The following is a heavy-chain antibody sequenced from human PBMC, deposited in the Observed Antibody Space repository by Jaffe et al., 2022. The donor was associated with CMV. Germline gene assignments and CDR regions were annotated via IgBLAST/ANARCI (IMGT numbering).Heavy chain of an antibody. D-gene: IGHD6-6*01. CDR3: ASDGVAARPSAY. CDR1: GFTFSGYY. J-gene: IGHJ4*02. Sequence: QVQLVESGGGLVKPGGSLRLSCAASGFTFSGYYMSWIRQAPGKGLEWVSFISSGSTYTKYAESVKGRFSISRDNANNSLYLQMNSLRPEDTAVYYCASDGVAARPSAYWGQGILVTVSS. V-gene: IGHV3-11*06. CDR2: ISSGSTYT.